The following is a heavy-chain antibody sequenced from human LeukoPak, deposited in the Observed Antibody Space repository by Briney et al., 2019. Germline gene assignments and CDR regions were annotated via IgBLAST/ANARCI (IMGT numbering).Heavy chain of an antibody. Sequence: PSETLSLTCAVSGYSIRSGHYWGWIRQSPGKGLAWIGSINHSGITEYNPSLKSRVTLSVDTSKNQFSLQLRSVTAADRALYYCARSGDYIKEGFDYWGQGTQVTVSS. J-gene: IGHJ4*02. D-gene: IGHD3-22*01. CDR1: GYSIRSGHY. CDR3: ARSGDYIKEGFDY. V-gene: IGHV4-38-2*01. CDR2: INHSGIT.